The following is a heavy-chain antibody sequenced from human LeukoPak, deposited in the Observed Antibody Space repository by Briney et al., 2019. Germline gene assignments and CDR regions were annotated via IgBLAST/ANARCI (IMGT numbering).Heavy chain of an antibody. CDR2: ISGSNGNT. CDR1: GYTFTSYD. D-gene: IGHD1-26*01. V-gene: IGHV1-18*01. J-gene: IGHJ4*02. CDR3: ARSGRGTYYYFDY. Sequence: GASVKVSCKASGYTFTSYDINWVRQATGQGLEWMGWISGSNGNTNYAQKLQGRVTMTTDTSTGTAYMELRSLRSDDTAVYYCARSGRGTYYYFDYWGQGTLVTVSS.